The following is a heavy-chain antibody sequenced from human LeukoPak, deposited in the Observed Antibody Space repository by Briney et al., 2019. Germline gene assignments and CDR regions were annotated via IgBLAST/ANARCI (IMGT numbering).Heavy chain of an antibody. CDR2: IFPSGGEI. Sequence: GGTLRLSCAASGFTFSTFAMIWVRQPPGKGLEWVSSIFPSGGEIHYADSVRGRFTISRDNSKSTLSLQMNSPRAEDTAIYYCATYRQVLLPFESWGQGTLVTVSS. CDR3: ATYRQVLLPFES. D-gene: IGHD2-8*02. J-gene: IGHJ4*02. V-gene: IGHV3-23*01. CDR1: GFTFSTFA.